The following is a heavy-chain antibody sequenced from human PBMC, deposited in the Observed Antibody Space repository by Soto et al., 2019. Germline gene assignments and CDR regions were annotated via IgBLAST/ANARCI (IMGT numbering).Heavy chain of an antibody. D-gene: IGHD3-3*01. V-gene: IGHV1-3*01. CDR1: GHTFSTYA. Sequence: GPSVKVSCKASGHTFSTYAIHWVRQAPGQGLEWMGWINGGNGNTKYSQKLQGRVTITRDTSANTAYMDLSSLRSEDTAVYYCASAEGDFWSGYYTGPFDNWGQGTLVTVSS. CDR2: INGGNGNT. CDR3: ASAEGDFWSGYYTGPFDN. J-gene: IGHJ4*02.